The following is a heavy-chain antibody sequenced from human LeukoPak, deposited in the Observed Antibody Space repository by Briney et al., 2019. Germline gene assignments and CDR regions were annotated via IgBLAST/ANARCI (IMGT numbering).Heavy chain of an antibody. CDR3: ARDRSGSYPYYFDF. D-gene: IGHD1-26*01. CDR1: GFTFSSYS. CDR2: ISSSSSTI. Sequence: GGSLRLSCAASGFTFSSYSMNWVRQAPGKGLEWVSYISSSSSTIYYADSVKGRFTISRDNAKNSLYLQMNSLRDEDTAVYYCARDRSGSYPYYFDFWGQGTLLTASS. V-gene: IGHV3-48*02. J-gene: IGHJ4*02.